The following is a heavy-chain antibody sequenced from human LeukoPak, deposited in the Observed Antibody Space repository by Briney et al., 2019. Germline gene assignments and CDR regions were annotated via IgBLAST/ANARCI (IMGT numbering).Heavy chain of an antibody. CDR1: GGTFSSYA. CDR2: IIPIFGTA. J-gene: IGHJ5*02. D-gene: IGHD6-13*01. CDR3: ARDFGQQLTSNWFDP. Sequence: SVKVSCKASGGTFSSYAISWVRQAPGQGLEWMGGIIPIFGTANYAQKFQGRVTITADESTSTAYMELSSLRSEDTAVYYCARDFGQQLTSNWFDPWGQGTLVTVSS. V-gene: IGHV1-69*13.